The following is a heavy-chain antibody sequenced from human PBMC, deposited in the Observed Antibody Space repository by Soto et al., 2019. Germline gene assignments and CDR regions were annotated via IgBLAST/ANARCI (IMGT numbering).Heavy chain of an antibody. Sequence: SETLSLTCTVSGGSISSYYWSWIRQPPGKGLEWIGYIYYSGSTNYNPSLKSRVTISVDTSKNQFSLKLSSVTAADTAVYYCARGASKHDYWGQGTLVTVSS. CDR3: ARGASKHDY. V-gene: IGHV4-59*01. CDR2: IYYSGST. CDR1: GGSISSYY. J-gene: IGHJ4*02.